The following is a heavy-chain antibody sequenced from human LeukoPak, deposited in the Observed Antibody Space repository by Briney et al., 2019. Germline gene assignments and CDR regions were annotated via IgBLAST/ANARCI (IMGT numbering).Heavy chain of an antibody. D-gene: IGHD6-13*01. Sequence: GSLRLSCAASGFTFSSYGMHWVRQAPGKGLEWVAVIWYDGSNKYYADSVKGRFTISRDNSKKTLYLQMNSLRAEDTAVYYCARLMGGGSSWYAIDYWGQGTLVNVSS. CDR1: GFTFSSYG. CDR2: IWYDGSNK. V-gene: IGHV3-33*01. CDR3: ARLMGGGSSWYAIDY. J-gene: IGHJ4*02.